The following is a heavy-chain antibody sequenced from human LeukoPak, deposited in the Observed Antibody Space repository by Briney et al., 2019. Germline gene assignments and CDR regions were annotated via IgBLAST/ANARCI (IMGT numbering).Heavy chain of an antibody. CDR1: GYSISSGYY. J-gene: IGHJ4*02. V-gene: IGHV4-38-2*02. Sequence: SETLSLTCTVSGYSISSGYYWGWIRPPPGKGLEWIGSIYHSGSTYYNPSLKSRVTISVDTSKNQFSLKLSSVTAADTAVYYCAKSGYSYGRYFDYWGQGTLVTVSS. CDR2: IYHSGST. CDR3: AKSGYSYGRYFDY. D-gene: IGHD5-18*01.